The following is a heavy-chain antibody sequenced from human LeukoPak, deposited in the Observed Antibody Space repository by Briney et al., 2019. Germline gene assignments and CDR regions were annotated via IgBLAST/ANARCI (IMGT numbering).Heavy chain of an antibody. CDR1: GYTFTGYY. V-gene: IGHV1-2*06. D-gene: IGHD3-10*01. CDR3: ARSYYYGSGSRVDWFDP. CDR2: INPNSGGT. Sequence: GASVKVSCKASGYTFTGYYMHWVRQAPGQGLEWTGRINPNSGGTNYAQKFQGRVTMTRDTSISTAYMELSRLRSDDTAVYYCARSYYYGSGSRVDWFDPWGQGTLVTVSS. J-gene: IGHJ5*02.